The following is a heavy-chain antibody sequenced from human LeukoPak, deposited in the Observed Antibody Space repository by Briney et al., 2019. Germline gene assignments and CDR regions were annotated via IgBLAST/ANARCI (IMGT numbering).Heavy chain of an antibody. CDR1: GFTFSSYW. D-gene: IGHD3-10*01. CDR3: ARDYGSRTGYFDY. CDR2: IKQDGSEK. Sequence: PGGSLRLSCAASGFTFSSYWMSWVRQAPGKGLEWVANIKQDGSEKYYVDSVKGRFTISRDNAKNSLYLQMNSLRAEDTAVYYCARDYGSRTGYFDYWGQGTLVTVSS. V-gene: IGHV3-7*01. J-gene: IGHJ4*02.